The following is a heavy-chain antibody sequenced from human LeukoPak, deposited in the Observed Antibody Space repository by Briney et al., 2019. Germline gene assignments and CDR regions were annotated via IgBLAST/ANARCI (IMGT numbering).Heavy chain of an antibody. CDR2: ITGSGSGI. V-gene: IGHV3-23*01. CDR1: GFTFSRHA. J-gene: IGHJ4*02. CDR3: VRSTKGAFDY. Sequence: GGSLRLSCAASGFTFSRHAVYWVRQAPGKGLEWVSTITGSGSGIYYADSVKCRFTISRDNSKNTMFMQMNSLRAEDTAVYYCVRSTKGAFDYWGQGTLVTVSS.